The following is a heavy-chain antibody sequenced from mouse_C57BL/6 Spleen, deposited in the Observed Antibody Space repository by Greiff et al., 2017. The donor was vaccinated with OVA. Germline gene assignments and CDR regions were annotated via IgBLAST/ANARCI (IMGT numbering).Heavy chain of an antibody. CDR1: GYTFTSYW. CDR2: IYPGNSDT. D-gene: IGHD1-1*01. CDR3: TRITTVSWYFDV. Sequence: EVQLQQSGTVLARPGASVKMSCKTSGYTFTSYWMHWVKQRPGQGLEWIGAIYPGNSDTSYNQKFKGKAKLTAVTSASTAYMELSSLTNEDSAVYYCTRITTVSWYFDVWGTGTTVTVSS. V-gene: IGHV1-5*01. J-gene: IGHJ1*03.